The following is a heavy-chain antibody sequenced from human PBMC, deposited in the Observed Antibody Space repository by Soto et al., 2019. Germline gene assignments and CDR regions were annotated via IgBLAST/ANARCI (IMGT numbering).Heavy chain of an antibody. CDR3: ARDDPIAAAGTLDY. CDR2: ISSSSSYI. CDR1: GFTFSSYS. D-gene: IGHD6-13*01. Sequence: GESLKISCAASGFTFSSYSMNWVRQAPGKGLEWVSSISSSSSYIYYADSVKGRFTISRDNAKNSLYLQMNSLRAEDTAVYYCARDDPIAAAGTLDYWGQGTLVTVSS. J-gene: IGHJ4*02. V-gene: IGHV3-21*01.